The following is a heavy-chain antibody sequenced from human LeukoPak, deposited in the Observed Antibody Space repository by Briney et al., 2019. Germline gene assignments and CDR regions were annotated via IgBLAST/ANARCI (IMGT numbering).Heavy chain of an antibody. Sequence: PGGSLRLSCAASGFTFSSFGIHWVRHGPGAGLEWMAYIGYSGTDTYYADSVKGRFTISRDNSKNTVHLQVNSLRAADTALYSCARDLTERKYYIAFWGQGTLVTVSS. V-gene: IGHV3-30*02. CDR2: IGYSGTDT. CDR3: ARDLTERKYYIAF. CDR1: GFTFSSFG. D-gene: IGHD2-8*02. J-gene: IGHJ4*02.